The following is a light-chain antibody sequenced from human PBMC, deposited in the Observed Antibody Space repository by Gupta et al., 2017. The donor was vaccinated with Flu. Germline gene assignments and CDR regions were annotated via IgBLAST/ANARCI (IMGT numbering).Light chain of an antibody. V-gene: IGLV2-14*03. CDR3: TSFTTSSTWV. Sequence: SGLPQPASVSGSPGQSITISCTGTSLDIGTYNYVSWYQQHPGKAPKLMIYEVTNRPAGVSDRFSGSKFGNTASLTISGLQGEDEAHYYCTSFTTSSTWVFGGGTKMTVL. CDR2: EVT. CDR1: SLDIGTYNY. J-gene: IGLJ3*02.